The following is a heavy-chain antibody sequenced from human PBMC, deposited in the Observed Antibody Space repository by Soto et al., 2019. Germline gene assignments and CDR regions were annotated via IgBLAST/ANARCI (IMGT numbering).Heavy chain of an antibody. CDR1: GFSLSYFG. J-gene: IGHJ4*02. D-gene: IGHD3-3*01. Sequence: PGGSLRLSCAVSGFSLSYFGMHWVRQAPGKGLEWVAFMSYDGRSQYFRDSVKGRFTISRDTPKNTLYLQMDSLRVEDTAVYFCVKTAHQYYTFWIRYSHFDSWGRGVLVNCSS. CDR2: MSYDGRSQ. CDR3: VKTAHQYYTFWIRYSHFDS. V-gene: IGHV3-30*18.